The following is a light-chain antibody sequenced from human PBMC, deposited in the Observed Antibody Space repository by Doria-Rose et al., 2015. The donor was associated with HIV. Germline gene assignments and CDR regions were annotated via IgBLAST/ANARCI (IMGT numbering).Light chain of an antibody. J-gene: IGKJ2*01. CDR1: QGIGSD. V-gene: IGKV3-15*01. CDR3: QQYSQWPPYT. CDR2: RAS. Sequence: TQSPATLSVSPGERATLSCRASQGIGSDLAWYQQKPGQAPRLLIYRASIRATGIPPRFTGGVSGTEFTLTISSPQSGDFAVYFCQQYSQWPPYTFGQGTKLEVK.